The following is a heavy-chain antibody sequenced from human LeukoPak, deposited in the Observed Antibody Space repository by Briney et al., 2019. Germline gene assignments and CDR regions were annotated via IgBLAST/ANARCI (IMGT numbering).Heavy chain of an antibody. CDR3: ARDLATRQRTGLYDS. V-gene: IGHV3-30*14. CDR2: ISYDGSNK. CDR1: GFTFNIYA. Sequence: GGSLRLSCAASGFTFNIYAMHWVRQAPGKGLEWVTVISYDGSNKYYADSVKGRITISRDNSRNTLYLQMNSLRAEDTTVYYCARDLATRQRTGLYDSWGQGALVTVSS. D-gene: IGHD3-16*02. J-gene: IGHJ4*02.